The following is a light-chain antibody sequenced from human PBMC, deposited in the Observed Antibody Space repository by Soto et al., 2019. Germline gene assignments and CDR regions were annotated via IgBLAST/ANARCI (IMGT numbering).Light chain of an antibody. V-gene: IGKV3-20*01. CDR1: QTVSNNF. J-gene: IGKJ2*01. Sequence: EIVLTQSPDTLSSSPGERATLSCRASQTVSNNFLAWYQQKTGQGPRLLIYGASTRITGIPDRFSGSGSGTDFTLSISRLEPEDFAVYYCQQYGSSSYTFGQGTKLEIK. CDR2: GAS. CDR3: QQYGSSSYT.